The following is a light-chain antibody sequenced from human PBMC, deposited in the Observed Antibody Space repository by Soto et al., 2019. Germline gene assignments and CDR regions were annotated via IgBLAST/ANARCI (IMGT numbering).Light chain of an antibody. CDR3: CSYAGSSTPLI. J-gene: IGLJ1*01. V-gene: IGLV2-23*02. CDR2: EVS. CDR1: SSDVGNYNL. Sequence: QSALTQPASVSGSPGQSITISCTGTSSDVGNYNLVSWYQQHPGKAPKLMIYEVSKWPSGVSNRFSGSKSGNTASLTISGLKAEDEADYYCCSYAGSSTPLIFGTGTQLTVL.